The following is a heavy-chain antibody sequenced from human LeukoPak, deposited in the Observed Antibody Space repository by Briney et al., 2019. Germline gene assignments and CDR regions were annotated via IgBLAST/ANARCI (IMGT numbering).Heavy chain of an antibody. CDR1: GFXFTSYW. Sequence: PGGSLRLSCAASGFXFTSYWIHWVRQAPGKGLVWVSRINNDGSTTAYADSVKGRFTISRDNAKNTLYLQMNSLRAEDTAVYYCARTYSSFDYWGQGTLVTVSS. CDR2: INNDGSTT. CDR3: ARTYSSFDY. V-gene: IGHV3-74*01. D-gene: IGHD6-19*01. J-gene: IGHJ4*02.